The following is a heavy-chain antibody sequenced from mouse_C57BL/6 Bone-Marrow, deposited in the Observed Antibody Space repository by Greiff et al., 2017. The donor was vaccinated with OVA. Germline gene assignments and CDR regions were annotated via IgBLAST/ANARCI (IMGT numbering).Heavy chain of an antibody. Sequence: VQLQQSGAELVRPGASVKLSCTASGFNIKDDYMHWVKQRPEQGLEWIGWIDPENGDTEYASKFQGKATITADTSSNTAYLQLSSLTSEDTAVYYCTRDVAWFAYWGQGTLVTVSA. CDR2: IDPENGDT. J-gene: IGHJ3*01. CDR3: TRDVAWFAY. CDR1: GFNIKDDY. V-gene: IGHV14-4*01.